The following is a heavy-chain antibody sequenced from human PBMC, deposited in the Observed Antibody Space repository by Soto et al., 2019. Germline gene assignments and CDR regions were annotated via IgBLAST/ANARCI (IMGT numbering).Heavy chain of an antibody. CDR2: ISSNGGST. Sequence: ARALRLSCSASGVTLSRYSMHWVRQPPGKGLEYVSAISSNGGSTYYADSVKGRFTISRDNSKNTLYLQMSSLRAEDTAVYYCFSSRYSYGNLHAYPRRGSSDL. J-gene: IGHJ2*01. V-gene: IGHV3-64D*06. CDR1: GVTLSRYS. CDR3: FSSRYSYGNLHAYPRRGSSDL. D-gene: IGHD5-18*01.